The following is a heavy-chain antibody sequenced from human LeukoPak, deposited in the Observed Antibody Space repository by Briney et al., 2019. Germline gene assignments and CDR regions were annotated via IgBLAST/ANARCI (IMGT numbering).Heavy chain of an antibody. CDR3: ARGAASGNFDY. V-gene: IGHV4-61*02. CDR1: GGSISSGSYY. CDR2: IYTTGST. J-gene: IGHJ4*02. D-gene: IGHD1-26*01. Sequence: KPSETLSLTCTVSGGSISSGSYYWSWIRQPAGKGLECIGRIYTTGSTNYNPSLKSRVTISVDTSKNQFSLKLSSVTAADTAVYYCARGAASGNFDYWGQGTLVTVSS.